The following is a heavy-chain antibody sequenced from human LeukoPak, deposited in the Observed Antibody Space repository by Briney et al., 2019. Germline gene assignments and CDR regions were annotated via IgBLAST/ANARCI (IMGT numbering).Heavy chain of an antibody. J-gene: IGHJ4*02. V-gene: IGHV3-23*01. CDR1: GFTFSSYA. Sequence: GGSLRLSCAASGFTFSSYAMSWVRQAPGKGLEWVSAISGSGGSTYYADSVKGRFTISRDNSKNTLYLQMNSLRAEDTAVYYCAEDRSGGSCYSCGYFDYWGQGTLVTVSS. CDR3: AEDRSGGSCYSCGYFDY. D-gene: IGHD2-15*01. CDR2: ISGSGGST.